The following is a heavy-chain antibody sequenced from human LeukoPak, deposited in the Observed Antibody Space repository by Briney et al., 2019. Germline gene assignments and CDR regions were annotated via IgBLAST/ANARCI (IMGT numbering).Heavy chain of an antibody. D-gene: IGHD3-10*01. Sequence: PGGSLRLSCTASGFTFSSYALSWVRQAPGKGLEWVSAISGSGDSTYYADSVKGRFTISRDNSKNTLYLQMNSLRAGDTAVYYCAKIYGSGSYYGRYIDCWGQGTLVTVSS. CDR1: GFTFSSYA. CDR3: AKIYGSGSYYGRYIDC. CDR2: ISGSGDST. J-gene: IGHJ4*02. V-gene: IGHV3-23*01.